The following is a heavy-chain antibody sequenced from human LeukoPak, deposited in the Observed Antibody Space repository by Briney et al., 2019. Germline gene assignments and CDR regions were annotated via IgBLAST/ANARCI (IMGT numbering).Heavy chain of an antibody. Sequence: ASVKVSCKTSGYTFTGYYMHWVRQAPGQGLEWMGWINPNSGGTNYAQKFQGRVTMTRDTSTSTAYMELSRLRSDDTAVYYCARVLAVAGTSLRYWGQGTLVTVSS. D-gene: IGHD6-19*01. CDR1: GYTFTGYY. V-gene: IGHV1-2*02. CDR3: ARVLAVAGTSLRY. J-gene: IGHJ4*02. CDR2: INPNSGGT.